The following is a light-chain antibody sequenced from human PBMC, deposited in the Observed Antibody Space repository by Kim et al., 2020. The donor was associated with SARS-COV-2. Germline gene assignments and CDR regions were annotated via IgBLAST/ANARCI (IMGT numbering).Light chain of an antibody. Sequence: LLTPSPGALSLSPGERAILSCRASQSVSSSYLAWYQHKPGQSPRLLIHVASRRAPGVPDRLRGGGFGNGFTLTITRLGPEDFAVYYCRQYRTSPTTFGQGTRLEIK. V-gene: IGKV3-20*01. CDR1: QSVSSSY. CDR3: RQYRTSPTT. CDR2: VAS. J-gene: IGKJ5*01.